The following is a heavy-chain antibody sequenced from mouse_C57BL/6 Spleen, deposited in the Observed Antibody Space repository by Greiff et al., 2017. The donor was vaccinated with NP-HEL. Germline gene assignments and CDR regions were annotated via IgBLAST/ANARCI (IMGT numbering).Heavy chain of an antibody. J-gene: IGHJ4*01. CDR1: GYTFTEYT. D-gene: IGHD2-10*01. CDR2: FYPGSGSI. CDR3: ARHEEGSPYYGNAMDY. V-gene: IGHV1-62-2*01. Sequence: QVQLKESGAELVKPGASVKLSCKASGYTFTEYTIHWVKQRSGQGLEWIGWFYPGSGSIKYNEKFKDKATLTADKSSSTVYMELSRLTSEDSAVYFGARHEEGSPYYGNAMDYWGQGTSVTVSS.